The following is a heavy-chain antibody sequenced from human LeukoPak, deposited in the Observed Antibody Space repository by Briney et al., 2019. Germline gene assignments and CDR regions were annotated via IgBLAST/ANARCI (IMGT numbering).Heavy chain of an antibody. V-gene: IGHV3-23*01. CDR2: ISGGGGTT. Sequence: GGSLRLSCATSGFTFDSYSMSWVRQARQAPGKGLEWVSTISGGGGTTYYGDSVKGRFTISRDNSKNTLYVQMNSLTAEDTAVYYCAKGLRRFAKEEDYGDYVGYFQHWGQGTLVTVSS. CDR1: GFTFDSYS. J-gene: IGHJ1*01. D-gene: IGHD4-17*01. CDR3: AKGLRRFAKEEDYGDYVGYFQH.